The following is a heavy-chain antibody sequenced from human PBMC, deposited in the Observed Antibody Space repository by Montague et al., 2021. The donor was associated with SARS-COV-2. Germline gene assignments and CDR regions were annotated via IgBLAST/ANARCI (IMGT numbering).Heavy chain of an antibody. Sequence: SETLSLTCTVPGGSISSSNWWSWVRQPPGKGLEWIGEIYHSGSTNYNPSLKSRVTISVDKSKNQFSLELSSVTAADTAVYYCAREPYYYDSSGLNYYYYGMDVWGQGTLVTVSS. D-gene: IGHD3-22*01. CDR2: IYHSGST. CDR1: GGSISSSNW. J-gene: IGHJ6*02. CDR3: AREPYYYDSSGLNYYYYGMDV. V-gene: IGHV4-4*02.